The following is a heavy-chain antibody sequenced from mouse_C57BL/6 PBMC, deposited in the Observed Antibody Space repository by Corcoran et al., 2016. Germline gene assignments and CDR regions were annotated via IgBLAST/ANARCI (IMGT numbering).Heavy chain of an antibody. V-gene: IGHV1-26*01. CDR1: GYTFTDYY. D-gene: IGHD2-3*01. CDR3: ARKGGYYARYFDY. J-gene: IGHJ2*01. Sequence: EVQLQQSGPELVKPGASVKISCKASGYTFTDYYMNWVKQSHGKSLEWIGDINPNNGGTSYNQKFKGKATLTVDKSSSTAYMELRSLTSEDSAVYYCARKGGYYARYFDYWGQGTTLTVSS. CDR2: INPNNGGT.